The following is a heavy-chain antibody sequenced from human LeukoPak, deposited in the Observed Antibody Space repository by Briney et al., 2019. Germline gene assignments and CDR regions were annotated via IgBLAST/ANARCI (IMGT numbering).Heavy chain of an antibody. Sequence: GSPRLSCAVSGFTFSGIWVSWVRQAPGKGLEWVANIKEDGSEKYYVDSVKGRFTISRDNAKNSLYLQMNSLRVEDTAVYYCARGKSGPDYWGQGTLVTVSS. V-gene: IGHV3-7*01. CDR2: IKEDGSEK. CDR1: GFTFSGIW. D-gene: IGHD6-25*01. J-gene: IGHJ4*02. CDR3: ARGKSGPDY.